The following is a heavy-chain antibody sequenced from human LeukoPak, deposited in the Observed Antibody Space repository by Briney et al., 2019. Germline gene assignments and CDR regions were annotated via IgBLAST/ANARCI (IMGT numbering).Heavy chain of an antibody. CDR2: IRYDGSNK. CDR1: GFTFSSYG. Sequence: RTGGSLRLSCAASGFTFSSYGMHWVRQAPGKGLEWVAFIRYDGSNKYYADSVKGRFTISRENSKNTLYLQMNSLRAEDTAVYYCAVTPYHYDSSVRGYFDYWGQGTLVTVSS. D-gene: IGHD3-22*01. V-gene: IGHV3-30*02. J-gene: IGHJ4*02. CDR3: AVTPYHYDSSVRGYFDY.